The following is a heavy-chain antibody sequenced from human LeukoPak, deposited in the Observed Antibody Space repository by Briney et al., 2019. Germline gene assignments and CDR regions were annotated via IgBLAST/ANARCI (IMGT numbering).Heavy chain of an antibody. CDR3: AKGHGWEASYYYYYMDV. J-gene: IGHJ6*03. CDR2: INQDGSER. Sequence: PGGSLRLSCVASGFTFVSHWMTWVRQAPGKGLEWVANINQDGSERYYVDSVKGRFTISRDNAKNSLYLQMNSLRAEDTAVCYCAKGHGWEASYYYYYMDVWGKGTTVTISS. CDR1: GFTFVSHW. D-gene: IGHD1-26*01. V-gene: IGHV3-7*01.